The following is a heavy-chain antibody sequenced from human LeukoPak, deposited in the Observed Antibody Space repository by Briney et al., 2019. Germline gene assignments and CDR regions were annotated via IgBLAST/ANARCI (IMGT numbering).Heavy chain of an antibody. Sequence: PSETLSLTCTVSGGSISSYYWSWIRQPPGKGLEWIGYIYTSGSTNYNPSPKSRVAISVDTSKNPFSLKLSSVTAADTAVYYCARGRGVDTNWFDPWGQGTLVTVSS. CDR1: GGSISSYY. J-gene: IGHJ5*02. D-gene: IGHD3-3*01. CDR3: ARGRGVDTNWFDP. CDR2: IYTSGST. V-gene: IGHV4-4*09.